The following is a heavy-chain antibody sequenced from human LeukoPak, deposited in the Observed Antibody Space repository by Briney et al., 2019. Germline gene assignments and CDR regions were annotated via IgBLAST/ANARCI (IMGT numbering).Heavy chain of an antibody. CDR3: AKDDESEQWELLWDFDY. V-gene: IGHV3-23*01. CDR2: ISGSGGST. D-gene: IGHD1-26*01. Sequence: GGSLRLSCAASGFTFSSYAMSWVRQAPGKGLEWVSAISGSGGSTYYADSVKGRFTISRDNSKNTLYLQMNSLRAEDTAVYYCAKDDESEQWELLWDFDYWGQGTLVTVSS. CDR1: GFTFSSYA. J-gene: IGHJ4*02.